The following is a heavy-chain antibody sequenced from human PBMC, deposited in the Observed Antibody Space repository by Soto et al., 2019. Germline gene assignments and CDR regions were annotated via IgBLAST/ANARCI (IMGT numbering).Heavy chain of an antibody. CDR3: ARAHAAGTLPYFEY. CDR2: IYHSGST. CDR1: GGSISSSNW. J-gene: IGHJ4*02. D-gene: IGHD1-7*01. Sequence: SETLSLTCAVSGGSISSSNWWSWVRQPPGKGLEWIGEIYHSGSTNYNPSLKSRVTISVDKSKNQFSLKLSSVTAADTAVYYCARAHAAGTLPYFEYWGQGTLVTVSS. V-gene: IGHV4-4*02.